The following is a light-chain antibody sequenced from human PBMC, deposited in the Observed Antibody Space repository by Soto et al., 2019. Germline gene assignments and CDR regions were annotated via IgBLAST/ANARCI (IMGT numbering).Light chain of an antibody. CDR2: DVS. J-gene: IGLJ1*01. CDR3: SSYAGNNNYV. V-gene: IGLV2-8*01. Sequence: QAALTQPPSASGXPXQSVXXXCXXXSRDVGXXXXVSWXQQHPGKAPKLLIYDVSKRPTGVPDRFSGSKSGNTASLTVSGLQADDEADYYCSSYAGNNNYVFGSATKLTVL. CDR1: SRDVGXXXX.